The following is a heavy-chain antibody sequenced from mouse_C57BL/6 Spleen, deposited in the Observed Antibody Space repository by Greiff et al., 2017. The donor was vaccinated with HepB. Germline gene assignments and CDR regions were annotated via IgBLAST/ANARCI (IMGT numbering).Heavy chain of an antibody. D-gene: IGHD1-1*02. CDR1: GYTFTSYW. J-gene: IGHJ3*01. CDR2: IDPSDSYT. V-gene: IGHV1-50*01. CDR3: AGYGPFAY. Sequence: QVQLQQPGAELVKPGASVKLSCKASGYTFTSYWMQWVKQRPGQGLEWIGEIDPSDSYTNYNQKFKGKATLTVETSSSTAYMQLSSLTSEDSAVYYWAGYGPFAYWGQGTLVTVSA.